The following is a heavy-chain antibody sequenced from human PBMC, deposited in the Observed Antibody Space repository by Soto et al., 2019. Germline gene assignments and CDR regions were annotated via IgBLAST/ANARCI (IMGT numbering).Heavy chain of an antibody. CDR3: ARARGYGSQSYRRHYLDS. CDR2: IYYSGST. J-gene: IGHJ4*02. V-gene: IGHV4-59*01. D-gene: IGHD3-10*01. CDR1: GGSISSYY. Sequence: PSETLSLTCTVSGGSISSYYWSWIRQPPGKGLEWIGYIYYSGSTNYNPSLKSRVTISVDTSKNQFSLKLNSVTAADTAVYYCARARGYGSQSYRRHYLDSWGQGILVTVSS.